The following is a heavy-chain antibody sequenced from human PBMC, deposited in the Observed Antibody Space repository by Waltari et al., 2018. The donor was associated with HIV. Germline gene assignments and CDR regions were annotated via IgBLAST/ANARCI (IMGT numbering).Heavy chain of an antibody. CDR3: ARLGDGITMIVVVPDFDY. J-gene: IGHJ4*02. CDR2: IYYSGST. D-gene: IGHD3-22*01. CDR1: GGSISSSSYY. Sequence: QLQLQESGPGLVKPSETLSLTCTVSGGSISSSSYYWGWIRQPPGKGLEWIGSIYYSGSTYYNPSLKSRVTISVDTSKNQFSLKLSSVTAADTAVYYCARLGDGITMIVVVPDFDYWGQGTLVTVSS. V-gene: IGHV4-39*07.